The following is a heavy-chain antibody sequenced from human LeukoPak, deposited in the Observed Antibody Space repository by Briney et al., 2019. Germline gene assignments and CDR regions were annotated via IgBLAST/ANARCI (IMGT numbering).Heavy chain of an antibody. D-gene: IGHD3-22*01. J-gene: IGHJ4*02. CDR2: IYSGGST. CDR3: AKSSYYDSSGYYREYYFDF. CDR1: GFTVSSNY. Sequence: GGSLRLSCAASGFTVSSNYMSWVRQAPGKGLEWVSVIYSGGSTYYADSVKGRFTISRDNSKNTLYLQMNSLRAEDTAVYYCAKSSYYDSSGYYREYYFDFWGQGTLVTVSS. V-gene: IGHV3-53*01.